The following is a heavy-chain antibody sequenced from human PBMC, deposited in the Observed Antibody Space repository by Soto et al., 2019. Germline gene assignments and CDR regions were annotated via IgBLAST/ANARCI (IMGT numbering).Heavy chain of an antibody. V-gene: IGHV4-34*01. CDR1: GGSFRGYY. Sequence: SETLSLTCAVYGGSFRGYYWIWIRQPPGKGLEWIGEINHSGSTKYNPSLKSRLTISVDTSKNQFSLNLTSVTAADTAVYYCARVGYCSSTPCWPIGYFEYWGQGTLVTVSS. CDR3: ARVGYCSSTPCWPIGYFEY. D-gene: IGHD2-2*01. CDR2: INHSGST. J-gene: IGHJ4*02.